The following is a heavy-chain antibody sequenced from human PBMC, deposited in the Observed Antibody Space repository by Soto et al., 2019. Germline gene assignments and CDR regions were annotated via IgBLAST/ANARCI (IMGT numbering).Heavy chain of an antibody. D-gene: IGHD2-21*02. CDR3: ARAPVTPPGFDH. J-gene: IGHJ4*02. V-gene: IGHV4-34*01. CDR1: GGSFSGYY. Sequence: SETLSLTCAVYGGSFSGYYWSWIRQPPGKGLEWIGEINHSGSTNYNPSLKSRVTISVDTPKNQFSLKLSSVTAADTAVYYCARAPVTPPGFDHWGQGTLVTVSS. CDR2: INHSGST.